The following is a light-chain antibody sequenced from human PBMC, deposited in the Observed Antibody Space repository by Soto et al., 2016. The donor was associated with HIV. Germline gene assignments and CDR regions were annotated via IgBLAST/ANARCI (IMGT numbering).Light chain of an antibody. CDR3: QVWDGASDHVV. Sequence: SYELTQPPSVSVTPGKTASIACGGNNIGSKSVHWYQQRPGQAPVVVVFDDSDRPSRIPERFSGSKSGNTATLTISRVEAGDEADYSCQVWDGASDHVVFGGGTRLAVL. CDR1: NIGSKS. J-gene: IGLJ2*01. CDR2: DDS. V-gene: IGLV3-21*03.